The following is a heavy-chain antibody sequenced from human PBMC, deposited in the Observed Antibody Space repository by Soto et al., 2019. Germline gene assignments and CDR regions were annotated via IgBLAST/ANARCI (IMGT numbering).Heavy chain of an antibody. CDR2: ISYDGSNK. CDR1: GFSLSSYG. CDR3: AKDGLYCSGRSCYSENWFDP. Sequence: GGSLRLSCAASGFSLSSYGMHWVRQVPGKGLEWVTLISYDGSNKYYADSVTGRFTISRDSSKNTMYLQMNSLRAEDTAVYYCAKDGLYCSGRSCYSENWFDPWGQGTLVTVSS. V-gene: IGHV3-30*18. J-gene: IGHJ5*02. D-gene: IGHD2-15*01.